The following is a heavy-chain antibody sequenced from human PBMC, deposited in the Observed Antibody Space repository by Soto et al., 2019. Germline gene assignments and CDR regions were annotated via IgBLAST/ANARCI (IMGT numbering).Heavy chain of an antibody. CDR1: GDALTSYA. V-gene: IGHV1-3*01. D-gene: IGHD2-15*01. J-gene: IGHJ5*02. Sequence: GASVKVSCKASGDALTSYAMHWVRQAPGQRLEWMGWINAGNGNTKYSQKFQGRVTITRDTSASTAYMELSSLRSEDTAVYYCANQELGYCSGGSCSEFDPWGQGTLVTVS. CDR3: ANQELGYCSGGSCSEFDP. CDR2: INAGNGNT.